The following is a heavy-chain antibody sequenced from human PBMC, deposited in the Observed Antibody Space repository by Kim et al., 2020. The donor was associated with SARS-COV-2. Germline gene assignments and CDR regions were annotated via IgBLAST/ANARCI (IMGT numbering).Heavy chain of an antibody. CDR2: VSHDGSDA. V-gene: IGHV3-30*03. Sequence: GGSLRLSCAASGFTFSNSGMHWVRQAPGKGLEWVAFVSHDGSDAYSADSVKGRFTISRDNSKKTLFLQMNSLRPEDTAVYFYARDKVTGIWGPEYFRHWGQGTLVTVSS. D-gene: IGHD3-16*01. J-gene: IGHJ1*01. CDR3: ARDKVTGIWGPEYFRH. CDR1: GFTFSNSG.